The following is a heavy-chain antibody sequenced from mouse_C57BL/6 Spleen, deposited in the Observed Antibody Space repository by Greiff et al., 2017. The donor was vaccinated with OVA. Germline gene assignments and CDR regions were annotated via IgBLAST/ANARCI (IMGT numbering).Heavy chain of an antibody. V-gene: IGHV1-72*01. J-gene: IGHJ2*01. Sequence: QVQLKQSGAELVKPGASVKLSCKASGYTFTSYWMHWVKQRPGRGLEWIGRIDPNSGGTKYNEKFKSKATLTVDKPSSTAYMQLSSLTSEDSAVYYCARGAIYDGYPYYFDYWGQGTTLTVSS. CDR2: IDPNSGGT. CDR3: ARGAIYDGYPYYFDY. D-gene: IGHD2-3*01. CDR1: GYTFTSYW.